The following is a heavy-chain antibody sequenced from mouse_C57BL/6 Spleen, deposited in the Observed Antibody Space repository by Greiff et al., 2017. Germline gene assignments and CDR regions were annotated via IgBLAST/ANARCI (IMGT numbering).Heavy chain of an antibody. CDR2: IDPSDSYT. CDR3: ARGSYYYGSSYLYAMDY. CDR1: GYTFNSYW. V-gene: IGHV1-69*01. J-gene: IGHJ4*01. D-gene: IGHD1-1*01. Sequence: QVQLQQPGAELVMPGASVKLSCKASGYTFNSYWMHWVKQRPGQGLEWIGEIDPSDSYTNYNQKFKGKSTLTVDKSSSTAYMQLSSLTSEDSAVYYCARGSYYYGSSYLYAMDYWGQGTSVTVSS.